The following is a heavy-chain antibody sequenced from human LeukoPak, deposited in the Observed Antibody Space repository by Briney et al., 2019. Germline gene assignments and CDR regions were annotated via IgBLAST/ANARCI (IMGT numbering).Heavy chain of an antibody. CDR1: GYTFTSYD. CDR2: INPNSGGT. Sequence: ASVKVSCKASGYTFTSYDINWVRQAPGQGLEWMGWINPNSGGTNYAQKFQGRVTMTRDTSISTAYMELRRLRSDDTAVYYCARGHPWNRVAATLGSRYSMDVWGQGTLVTVSS. D-gene: IGHD2-15*01. J-gene: IGHJ4*02. V-gene: IGHV1-2*02. CDR3: ARGHPWNRVAATLGSRYSMDV.